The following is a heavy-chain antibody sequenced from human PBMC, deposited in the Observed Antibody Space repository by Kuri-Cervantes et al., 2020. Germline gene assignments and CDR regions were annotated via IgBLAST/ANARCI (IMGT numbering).Heavy chain of an antibody. Sequence: ALVKVSCKASGYTFTGYYMHWARQAPGQGLEWMGWINPNSGGTNYAQKFQGRVTMTTDTSTSTAYMELRSLRSDDTAVYYCARDLSLRYFDWFDRSYYYYGMDVWGQGTTVTVSS. CDR2: INPNSGGT. CDR3: ARDLSLRYFDWFDRSYYYYGMDV. D-gene: IGHD3-9*01. V-gene: IGHV1-2*02. J-gene: IGHJ6*02. CDR1: GYTFTGYY.